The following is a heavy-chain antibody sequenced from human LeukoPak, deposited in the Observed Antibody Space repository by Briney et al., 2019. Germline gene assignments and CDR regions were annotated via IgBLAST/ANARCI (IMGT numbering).Heavy chain of an antibody. CDR3: ARGYTGSSWYNHYYYYYGMDV. Sequence: SETLSRTCTVSGGSVSSGSYYWSWIRQPPGKGLEWIGYIYYSGSTNYNPSLKSRVTISVDTSKNQFSLKLSSVTAADTAVYYCARGYTGSSWYNHYYYYYGMDVWDQGTTVTVSS. CDR1: GGSVSSGSYY. V-gene: IGHV4-61*01. J-gene: IGHJ6*02. CDR2: IYYSGST. D-gene: IGHD6-13*01.